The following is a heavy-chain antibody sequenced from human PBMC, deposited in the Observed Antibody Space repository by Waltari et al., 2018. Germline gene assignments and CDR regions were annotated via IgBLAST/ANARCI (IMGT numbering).Heavy chain of an antibody. V-gene: IGHV4-59*08. J-gene: IGHJ5*02. CDR2: IYYSGST. CDR3: ARQGRGRGGGFDP. CDR1: GGSINSYS. D-gene: IGHD3-10*01. Sequence: QVQLQESGPGLVKPSETMSLTCTVSGGSINSYSWSWMRQPPGKGLEWIGYIYYSGSTNYKPTLKSRGSMLLETSKNQFSGNMGAVTGEGTAVFSWARQGRGRGGGFDPWGQGTLVTVSS.